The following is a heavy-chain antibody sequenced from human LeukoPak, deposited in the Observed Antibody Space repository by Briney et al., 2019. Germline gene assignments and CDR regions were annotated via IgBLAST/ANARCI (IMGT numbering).Heavy chain of an antibody. J-gene: IGHJ6*02. D-gene: IGHD6-19*01. CDR2: IGTVGDT. Sequence: GGSLRLSCAASGFTFSSYDMNWVRQATGKGLEWVSAIGTVGDTYYPGSVKGRFTISRDNAKNSLYLQMNSLRAEDTAVYYCAREGIPSGWYGLDVWGQGTAVTVSS. CDR1: GFTFSSYD. CDR3: AREGIPSGWYGLDV. V-gene: IGHV3-13*01.